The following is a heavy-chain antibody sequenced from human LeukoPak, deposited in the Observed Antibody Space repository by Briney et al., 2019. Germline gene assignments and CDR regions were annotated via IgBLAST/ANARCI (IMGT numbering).Heavy chain of an antibody. J-gene: IGHJ4*02. CDR1: GYTFTGYY. Sequence: ASVKVSCKASGYTFTGYYMHWVRQAPGQGLEWMGWINPNSGGTNYAQKFQGRVTMTRDTSISTAYMELSRLRSDDTAVYYCARDDDSSGYYFFDYWGQGTLVTVSS. CDR3: ARDDDSSGYYFFDY. V-gene: IGHV1-2*02. CDR2: INPNSGGT. D-gene: IGHD3-22*01.